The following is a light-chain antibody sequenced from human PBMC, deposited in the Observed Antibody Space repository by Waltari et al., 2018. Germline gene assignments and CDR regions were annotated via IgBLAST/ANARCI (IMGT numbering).Light chain of an antibody. CDR2: WAS. CDR1: QSVLYSSNNKNY. J-gene: IGKJ2*01. Sequence: DIVMTQSPDSLAVSLGERATINCKSSQSVLYSSNNKNYLAWYQRKPGQPPKLLIYWASTRESGVPDRFSGSGSGTDFTLTISRLQAEDVAVYYCQQYYSTPPHTFGQGTKLEIK. CDR3: QQYYSTPPHT. V-gene: IGKV4-1*01.